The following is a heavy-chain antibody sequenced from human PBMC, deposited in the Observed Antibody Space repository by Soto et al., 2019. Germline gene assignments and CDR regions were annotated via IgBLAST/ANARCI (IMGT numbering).Heavy chain of an antibody. Sequence: PGGSLRLSCTASGFTVGDYGMNWLRQSPGKGLEWVGFIRGKASGGTTEYAASVKGRFTISRDDSKSIVYLQMDSLKIEDTAVYYCTTDRWNPDSSYDSSGYYNYWGQGTLVTVSS. D-gene: IGHD3-22*01. J-gene: IGHJ4*02. CDR1: GFTVGDYG. CDR3: TTDRWNPDSSYDSSGYYNY. V-gene: IGHV3-49*03. CDR2: IRGKASGGTT.